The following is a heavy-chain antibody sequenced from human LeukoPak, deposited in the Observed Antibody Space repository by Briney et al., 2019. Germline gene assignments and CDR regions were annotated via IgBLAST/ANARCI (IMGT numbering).Heavy chain of an antibody. D-gene: IGHD2-2*01. V-gene: IGHV1-3*01. CDR3: ARGAIIVVVPAGLFDP. CDR1: GYTFTTYA. J-gene: IGHJ5*02. Sequence: EASVKVSCKASGYTFTTYAIHWVRQAPGQRLEWMGWINVANGDTKYSQKFQGRVTITRDTSASTAYMELSSLRSEDTAVYYCARGAIIVVVPAGLFDPWGQGTLVTVSS. CDR2: INVANGDT.